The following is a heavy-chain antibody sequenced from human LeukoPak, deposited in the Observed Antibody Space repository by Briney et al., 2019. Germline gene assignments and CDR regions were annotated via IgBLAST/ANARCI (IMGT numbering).Heavy chain of an antibody. V-gene: IGHV4-39*01. CDR3: AARYSRTYYWHS. D-gene: IGHD1-26*01. Sequence: SETLSLTCTVSGGSISSSLYYYGCLRPSQGMGLEWNVCFYSTGSSYSNPSLQSPVTISVDTYENKLSLKPGTVTAADTSVYYCAARYSRTYYWHSWGQGTLVTVSS. CDR2: FYSTGSS. J-gene: IGHJ4*02. CDR1: GGSISSSLYY.